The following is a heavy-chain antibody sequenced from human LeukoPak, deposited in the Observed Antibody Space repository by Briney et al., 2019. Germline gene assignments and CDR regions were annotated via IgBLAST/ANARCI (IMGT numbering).Heavy chain of an antibody. CDR1: GGSISSGGYS. CDR3: ARGRSSGWYIRFDP. D-gene: IGHD6-19*01. CDR2: IYHSGST. J-gene: IGHJ5*02. Sequence: PSETLSLTCAVSGGSISSGGYSWSWIRQPPGKGLEWIGYIYHSGSTYYNPSLKSRVTISVDRSKNQFSLKLSSVTAADTAVYYCARGRSSGWYIRFDPWGQGTLVTVSS. V-gene: IGHV4-30-2*01.